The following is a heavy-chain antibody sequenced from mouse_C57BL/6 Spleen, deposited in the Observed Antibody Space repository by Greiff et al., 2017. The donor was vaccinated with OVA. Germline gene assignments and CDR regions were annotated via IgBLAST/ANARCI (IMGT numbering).Heavy chain of an antibody. CDR1: GFSLTSYG. CDR3: AKCPDYYCNLYAMDY. Sequence: VKLVESGPGLVQPSQSLSITCTVSGFSLTSYGVHWVRQSPGKGLEWLGVIWRGGSTDSTAAFMSRLGITKDNSKSQVFIKMNNLKADYTAIYSCAKCPDYYCNLYAMDYWGQGTSVTVSS. J-gene: IGHJ4*01. V-gene: IGHV2-5*01. CDR2: IWRGGST. D-gene: IGHD2-1*01.